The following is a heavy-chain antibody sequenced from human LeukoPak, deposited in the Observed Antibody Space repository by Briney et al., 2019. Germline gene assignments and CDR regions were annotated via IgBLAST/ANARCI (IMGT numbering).Heavy chain of an antibody. CDR2: ISYDGSNK. V-gene: IGHV3-30*18. CDR3: AKLPAQVAVVTPDY. CDR1: GFTFSSYG. D-gene: IGHD4-23*01. Sequence: GGSLRLSCAASGFTFSSYGMHWVRQAPGKGLEWVAVISYDGSNKYYADSVKGRFTISRDNSKSTLYLQMNSLRAEDTAVYYCAKLPAQVAVVTPDYWGQGTLVTVSS. J-gene: IGHJ4*02.